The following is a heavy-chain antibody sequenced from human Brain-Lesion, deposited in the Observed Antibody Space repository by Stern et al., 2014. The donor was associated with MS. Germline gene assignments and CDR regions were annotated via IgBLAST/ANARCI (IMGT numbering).Heavy chain of an antibody. V-gene: IGHV4-4*02. J-gene: IGHJ3*02. CDR2: IYHSGGT. CDR3: ARELPDLNAFDI. CDR1: GGSISSSNW. Sequence: QVQLVQSGPGLVKPSGTLSLTCAVSGGSISSSNWWSWVRQSPGKGLEGIGEIYHSGGTNYSPSFESRVIISVDKSKNQFSLKLSYVTAADTAVYYCARELPDLNAFDIWGQGTMVTVSS. D-gene: IGHD1-14*01.